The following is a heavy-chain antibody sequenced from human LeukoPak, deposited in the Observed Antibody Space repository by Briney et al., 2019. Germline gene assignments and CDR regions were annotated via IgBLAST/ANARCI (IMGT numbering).Heavy chain of an antibody. CDR2: IYYSGNT. J-gene: IGHJ4*02. CDR3: ARLYSGTRPPDY. V-gene: IGHV4-39*01. CDR1: GGSIISSSYY. Sequence: SETLSLTCTVSGGSIISSSYYWGWIRQPPGKGLEWIGSIYYSGNTYYNPSLKSRVTISIDTSKSQLSVKLSSVTAADTAVYYCARLYSGTRPPDYWGQGTLVTVSS. D-gene: IGHD3-10*01.